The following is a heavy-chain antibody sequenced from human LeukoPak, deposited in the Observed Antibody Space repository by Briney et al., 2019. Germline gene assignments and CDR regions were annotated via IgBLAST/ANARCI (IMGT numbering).Heavy chain of an antibody. CDR2: MNPNSGNT. J-gene: IGHJ4*02. CDR1: GYTFTSYD. D-gene: IGHD3-3*01. V-gene: IGHV1-8*01. Sequence: ASVKVSCKASGYTFTSYDIDWVRQATGQGLEWMGRMNPNSGNTGYAQKFQGRVTMTRNTSISTAYMELSSLRSEDTAVYYCARIKPYYDFWSGYYIRGPFDYWGQGTLVTVSS. CDR3: ARIKPYYDFWSGYYIRGPFDY.